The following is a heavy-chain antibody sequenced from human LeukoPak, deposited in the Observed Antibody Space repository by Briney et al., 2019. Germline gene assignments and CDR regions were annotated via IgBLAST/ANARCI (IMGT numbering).Heavy chain of an antibody. J-gene: IGHJ3*02. V-gene: IGHV3-30*18. CDR2: ISYDGRNK. CDR3: AKVEDGFLEWLLNAFDI. CDR1: GFTFSRYG. D-gene: IGHD3-3*01. Sequence: PGRSLRLSCAASGFTFSRYGMHWVRQAPGKGLEWVAVISYDGRNKYYEDSVKGRFTISRDNSKNTLYLQMNSLRAEDTAVYYCAKVEDGFLEWLLNAFDIWGQGTMVTVSS.